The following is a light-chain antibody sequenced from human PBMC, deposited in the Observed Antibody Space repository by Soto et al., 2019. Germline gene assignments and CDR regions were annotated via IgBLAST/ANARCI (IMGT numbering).Light chain of an antibody. CDR3: QPYNNWPPWT. V-gene: IGKV3-15*01. Sequence: EIVITQTPATLSVSPGERATLSCRASQSVSSNLAWYQQKPGQAPRLIIYGASTRATGIPARFSGSGSGTEFTLTISSLQSEDFAVYYCQPYNNWPPWTFGQGTKVEIK. J-gene: IGKJ1*01. CDR2: GAS. CDR1: QSVSSN.